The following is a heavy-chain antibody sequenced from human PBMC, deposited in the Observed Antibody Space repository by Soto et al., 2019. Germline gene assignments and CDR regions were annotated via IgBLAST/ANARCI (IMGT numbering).Heavy chain of an antibody. D-gene: IGHD3-10*01. CDR2: IYSGGST. Sequence: GGSLRLSCAASGFTVSSNYMSWVRQAPGKGLEWVSVIYSGGSTYYADSVKGRFTISRDNSKNRLYLQMNSLRAEDTAVYYCARDLGSSGSGYYYGMDVWGQGTTVTVSS. J-gene: IGHJ6*02. CDR1: GFTVSSNY. V-gene: IGHV3-53*01. CDR3: ARDLGSSGSGYYYGMDV.